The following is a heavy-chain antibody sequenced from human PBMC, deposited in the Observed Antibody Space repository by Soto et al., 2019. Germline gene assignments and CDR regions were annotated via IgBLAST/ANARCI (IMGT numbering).Heavy chain of an antibody. D-gene: IGHD6-13*01. J-gene: IGHJ4*02. CDR3: AKSVTTGIAGVYFES. CDR1: GFTFGSSW. Sequence: EVQLVESGGDLVQPGGSLRLSCAASGFTFGSSWMHWIRQDPERGLMWVARINSDGSSTDYADTVKGRFTISRDNAQNTLSLQMSSLRVEETAVYYCAKSVTTGIAGVYFESWGQGALVTVSS. CDR2: INSDGSST. V-gene: IGHV3-74*01.